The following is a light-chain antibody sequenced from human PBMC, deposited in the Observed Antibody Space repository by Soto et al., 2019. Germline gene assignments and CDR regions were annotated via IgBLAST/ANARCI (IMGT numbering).Light chain of an antibody. CDR3: SSYAGSYTLV. V-gene: IGLV2-11*01. CDR1: SNDVGGYNF. Sequence: QSALTQPRSVSGSPGQSVTISCTGTSNDVGGYNFVSWYQQHPGKAPKLFIYDVSRRPSGVPDRFSGSKSGNTASLTISVLPAEDEADYYCSSYAGSYTLVFGGGTKLTVL. J-gene: IGLJ2*01. CDR2: DVS.